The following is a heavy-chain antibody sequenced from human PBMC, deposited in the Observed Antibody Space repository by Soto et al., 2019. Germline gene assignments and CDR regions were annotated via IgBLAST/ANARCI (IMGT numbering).Heavy chain of an antibody. CDR2: IYPGDSDT. V-gene: IGHV5-51*01. CDR1: GYTFTSYW. Sequence: GESLKISCKGSGYTFTSYWIGWVRQMPGKGLEWMGIIYPGDSDTRYSPSFQGQVTISADKSISTAYLQWSSLKASDTAMYYCARSISNYYYYYGMDVWGQGTTVTVSS. D-gene: IGHD4-4*01. J-gene: IGHJ6*02. CDR3: ARSISNYYYYYGMDV.